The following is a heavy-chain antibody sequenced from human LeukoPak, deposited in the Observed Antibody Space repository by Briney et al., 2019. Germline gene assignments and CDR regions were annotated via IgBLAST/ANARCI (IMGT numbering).Heavy chain of an antibody. CDR2: INHSGST. CDR1: GGSFSGYY. D-gene: IGHD1-26*01. J-gene: IGHJ6*03. V-gene: IGHV4-34*01. Sequence: SETLSLTCAVYGGSFSGYYWSWIRQPPGKGLEWIGEINHSGSTNYNPSLKSRVTISVDTSKNQFPLKLSSVTAADTAVYYCARGGGGSSMYYYYYYMDVWGKGTTVTVSS. CDR3: ARGGGGSSMYYYYYYMDV.